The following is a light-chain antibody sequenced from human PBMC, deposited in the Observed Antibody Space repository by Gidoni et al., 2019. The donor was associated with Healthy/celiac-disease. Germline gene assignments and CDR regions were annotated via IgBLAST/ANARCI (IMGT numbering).Light chain of an antibody. CDR1: QSVSSY. J-gene: IGKJ3*01. Sequence: DIVLTQSPATLSLSPGERATLSCRASQSVSSYLAWYQQKPGQAPRLLIYDASNRATGIPARFSGSGSGTEFTLTISSLEPEDFAVYYCQQRSNWPITFGPGTKVDIK. V-gene: IGKV3-11*01. CDR2: DAS. CDR3: QQRSNWPIT.